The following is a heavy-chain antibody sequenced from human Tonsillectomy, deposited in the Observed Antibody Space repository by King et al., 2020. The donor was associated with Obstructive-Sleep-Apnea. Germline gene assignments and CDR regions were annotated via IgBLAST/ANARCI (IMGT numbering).Heavy chain of an antibody. Sequence: QLQESGPGLVKPSETLSPTCTVSGGSINSYYWSWIRQTPGKGLEWIGYISYSGSTNYNPSLKSRVTISVDTSKNQFSLKLSSVTAADTAVYYCARDRVGRDGYNRFDYWGQGTLVTVSS. J-gene: IGHJ4*02. V-gene: IGHV4-59*01. CDR3: ARDRVGRDGYNRFDY. D-gene: IGHD5-24*01. CDR2: ISYSGST. CDR1: GGSINSYY.